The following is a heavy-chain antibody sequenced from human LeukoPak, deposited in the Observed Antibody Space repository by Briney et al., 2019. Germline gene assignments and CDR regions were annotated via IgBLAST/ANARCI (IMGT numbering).Heavy chain of an antibody. CDR1: GFTFSDYY. Sequence: GGSLRLSCAASGFTFSDYYMSWIRQAPGKGLEWVSYISSSGSTIYYADSVKGRFTISRDNSKNTLYLQMNSLRAEDTAVYYCAKSGEWEPTDLDYWGQGTLVTVSS. CDR2: ISSSGSTI. D-gene: IGHD1-26*01. J-gene: IGHJ4*02. V-gene: IGHV3-11*04. CDR3: AKSGEWEPTDLDY.